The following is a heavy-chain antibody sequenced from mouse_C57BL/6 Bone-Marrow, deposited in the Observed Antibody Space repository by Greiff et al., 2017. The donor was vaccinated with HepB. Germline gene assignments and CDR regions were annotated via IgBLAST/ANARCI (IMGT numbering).Heavy chain of an antibody. V-gene: IGHV3-6*01. CDR3: ARALEIE. J-gene: IGHJ3*01. CDR1: GYSITSGYY. Sequence: EVQLQESGPGLVKPSQSLSLTCSVTGYSITSGYYWNWIRQFPGNKLEWMGYISYDGSNNYNPSLKNRISITRDTSKNQFFLKLNSVTTEDTATYYCARALEIERGQGTLVTVSA. CDR2: ISYDGSN.